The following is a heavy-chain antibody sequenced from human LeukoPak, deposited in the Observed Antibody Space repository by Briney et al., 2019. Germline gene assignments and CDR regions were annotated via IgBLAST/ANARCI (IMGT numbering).Heavy chain of an antibody. CDR1: GFPFSNYA. Sequence: GGTLRLSCAASGFPFSNYAMSWVRQAPGKGLEWVSGISGNGDKTYYRDSVKGRFTISRDNSKNTLYLQMNSLRAEDTAVYYCAELGITMIGGVWGKGTTVTISS. CDR2: ISGNGDKT. CDR3: AELGITMIGGV. V-gene: IGHV3-23*01. J-gene: IGHJ6*04. D-gene: IGHD3-10*02.